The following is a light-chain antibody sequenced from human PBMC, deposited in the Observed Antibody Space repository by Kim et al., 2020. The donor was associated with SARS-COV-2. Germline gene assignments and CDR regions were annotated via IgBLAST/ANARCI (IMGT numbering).Light chain of an antibody. CDR2: DVN. CDR3: CSYAGSHNAV. J-gene: IGLJ2*01. V-gene: IGLV2-11*01. CDR1: SSDVGAYDY. Sequence: QSALTQPRSVSGSPGQSVTIFCTGTSSDVGAYDYVSWYQQYPGKVPKLIIYDVNKRPSGVPDRFSGSKSGNTASLTIAGLQADDEADYYCCSYAGSHNAVFGGGTQLTVL.